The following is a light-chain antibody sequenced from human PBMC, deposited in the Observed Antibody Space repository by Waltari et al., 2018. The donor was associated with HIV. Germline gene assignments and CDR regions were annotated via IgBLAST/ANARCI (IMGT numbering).Light chain of an antibody. J-gene: IGKJ5*01. CDR2: WAS. Sequence: DIVMTQSPDSLAVSLGERATINCKSSQSVLYSSNNKNYLAWYKQKPGQPPKLLIYWASTRESGVTDRFSGSGSGTDFTLTISSLQAEDVAVYYCQQYYSTPQAITFGQGTRLEIK. V-gene: IGKV4-1*01. CDR1: QSVLYSSNNKNY. CDR3: QQYYSTPQAIT.